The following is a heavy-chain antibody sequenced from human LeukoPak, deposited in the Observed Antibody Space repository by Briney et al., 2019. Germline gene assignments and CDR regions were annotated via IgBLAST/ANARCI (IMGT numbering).Heavy chain of an antibody. Sequence: GGSLRLFCEASGFTFRNFDMHWVRQAPGKGLEWVAAISRDGSEKYYADSVKGRFTISRDNSKNTVYLQMNSQRAEDTAVYFCTRDQSAGYSAFWGQGTLVTVSS. CDR3: TRDQSAGYSAF. D-gene: IGHD3-22*01. CDR1: GFTFRNFD. J-gene: IGHJ4*02. V-gene: IGHV3-30*03. CDR2: ISRDGSEK.